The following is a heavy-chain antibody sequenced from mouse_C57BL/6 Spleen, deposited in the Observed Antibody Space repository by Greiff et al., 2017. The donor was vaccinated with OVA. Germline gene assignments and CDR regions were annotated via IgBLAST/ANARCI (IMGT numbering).Heavy chain of an antibody. CDR3: ARSTDYDY. D-gene: IGHD2-4*01. CDR1: GYSFTGYY. J-gene: IGHJ2*01. Sequence: VQLQQSGPELVKPGASVKISCKASGYSFTGYYMNWVKQSPEKSLEWIGEINPSTGGTTYNQKFKAKATLTVDKSSSTAYMQLMSLTSEDSAVYYCARSTDYDYWGQGTTLTVSS. CDR2: INPSTGGT. V-gene: IGHV1-42*01.